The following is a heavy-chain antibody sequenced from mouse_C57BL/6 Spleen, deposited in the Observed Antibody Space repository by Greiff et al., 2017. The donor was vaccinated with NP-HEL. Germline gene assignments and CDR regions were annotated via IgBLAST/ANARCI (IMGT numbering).Heavy chain of an antibody. CDR3: ARDDSSGYFY. CDR1: GFTFSSYA. D-gene: IGHD3-2*02. CDR2: ISDGGSYT. Sequence: EVQVVESGGGLVKPGGSLKLSCAASGFTFSSYAMSWVRQTPEKRLEWVATISDGGSYTYYPDNVKGRFTISRDNAKNNLYLQMSHLKSEDTAMYYCARDDSSGYFYWGQGTTLTVSS. J-gene: IGHJ2*01. V-gene: IGHV5-4*01.